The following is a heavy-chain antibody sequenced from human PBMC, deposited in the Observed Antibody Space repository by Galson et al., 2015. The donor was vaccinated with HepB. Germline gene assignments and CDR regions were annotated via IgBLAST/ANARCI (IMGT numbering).Heavy chain of an antibody. D-gene: IGHD2-21*02. V-gene: IGHV1-24*01. J-gene: IGHJ4*02. CDR3: ATDPYCGGDCYSLGY. Sequence: SVKVSCKVSGYTLTELSMHWVRQAPGEGLEWMGGFDPEDGETIYAQKFQGRVTMTEDTSTDTAYMELSSLRSEDTAVYYCATDPYCGGDCYSLGYWGQGTLVTVSS. CDR2: FDPEDGET. CDR1: GYTLTELS.